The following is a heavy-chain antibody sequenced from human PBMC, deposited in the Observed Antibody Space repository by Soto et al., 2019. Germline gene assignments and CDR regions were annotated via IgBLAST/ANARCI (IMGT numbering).Heavy chain of an antibody. J-gene: IGHJ6*02. Sequence: PGESLQISCKGSGYSFTSYWISWVRQVPGKGLEWMGRIDPSDSYTNYRPSFQGHVTISADKSISTAYLQWSSLKASDTAMYYCARRSSSPYYYYGMDVWGQGTTVTVSS. CDR3: ARRSSSPYYYYGMDV. V-gene: IGHV5-10-1*01. CDR2: IDPSDSYT. D-gene: IGHD6-6*01. CDR1: GYSFTSYW.